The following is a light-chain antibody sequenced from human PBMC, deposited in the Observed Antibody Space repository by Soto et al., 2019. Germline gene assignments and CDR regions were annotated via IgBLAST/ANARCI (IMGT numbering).Light chain of an antibody. CDR3: QQSYSSPPT. CDR2: AAS. CDR1: QNIRNY. J-gene: IGKJ1*01. Sequence: DIQMTQSPSSLSASVRDSVTITCRASQNIRNYLNWYQQKPGKAPKLLIFAASSLQSGVPSRFSGSRSGPDFTLTISSLQPEDFATYYCQQSYSSPPTFGQGTKVDIK. V-gene: IGKV1-39*01.